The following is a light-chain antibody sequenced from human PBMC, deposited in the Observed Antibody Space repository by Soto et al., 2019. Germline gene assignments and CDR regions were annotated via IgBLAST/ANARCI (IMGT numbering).Light chain of an antibody. CDR3: QQYYTYPYT. V-gene: IGKV1-5*03. CDR1: HSISVW. Sequence: DIHMTQSPSTLSSSVGDRVTITCRASHSISVWLAWYQQKPGKAPKLLIYQASTLESGVPSRFSGRGSGTDFTLTISSLQPDDFATYYCQQYYTYPYTFGQGTKVDIK. CDR2: QAS. J-gene: IGKJ2*01.